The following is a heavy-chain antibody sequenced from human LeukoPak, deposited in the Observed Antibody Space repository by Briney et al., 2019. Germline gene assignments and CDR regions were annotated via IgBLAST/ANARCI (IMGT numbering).Heavy chain of an antibody. D-gene: IGHD1-7*01. CDR2: LNSDGSSR. CDR1: GFTFSSYW. J-gene: IGHJ3*02. V-gene: IGHV3-74*01. Sequence: GGSLRLPCVASGFTFSSYWMHWVRQPPGKGLVWVSCLNSDGSSRRYADSVRGRFTISRDNAKNTLYLQMNSLRAEDTAVYYCATWNYHAFDIWGQGTMVTVSS. CDR3: ATWNYHAFDI.